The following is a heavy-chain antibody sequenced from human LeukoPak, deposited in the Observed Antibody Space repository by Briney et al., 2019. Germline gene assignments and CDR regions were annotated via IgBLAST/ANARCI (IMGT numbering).Heavy chain of an antibody. V-gene: IGHV3-23*01. CDR2: ISGSGGST. D-gene: IGHD3-16*01. CDR3: AKGGLQITFGGVIVY. J-gene: IGHJ4*02. CDR1: GGTFSSYA. Sequence: SVKVSCKASGGTFSSYAMSWVRQAPGNGLEWVSAISGSGGSTYYADSVKGRFTISRDNSKNTLYLQMNSLRAGDTAVYYCAKGGLQITFGGVIVYWGQGTLVTVSS.